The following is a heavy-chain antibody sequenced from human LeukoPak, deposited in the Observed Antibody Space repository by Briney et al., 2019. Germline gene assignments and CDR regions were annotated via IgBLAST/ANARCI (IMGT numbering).Heavy chain of an antibody. CDR2: INHSGST. Sequence: SETLSPTCAVYGGSFSGYYWSWIRQPPGKGLEWIGEINHSGSTNYNPSLKSRVTISVRTSKNQFSLKLSSVTAADTAVYYCARGPKVTFVLMVYAISNYYYYMDVWGKGTTVTVSS. CDR3: ARGPKVTFVLMVYAISNYYYYMDV. J-gene: IGHJ6*03. D-gene: IGHD2-8*01. V-gene: IGHV4-34*01. CDR1: GGSFSGYY.